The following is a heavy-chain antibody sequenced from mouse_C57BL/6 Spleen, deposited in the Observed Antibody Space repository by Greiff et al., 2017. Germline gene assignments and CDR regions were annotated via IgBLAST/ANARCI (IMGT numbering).Heavy chain of an antibody. J-gene: IGHJ3*01. CDR3: ARGEYDGYLSIAY. D-gene: IGHD2-3*01. Sequence: EVQGVESGGGLVKPGGSLKLSCAASGFTFSDYGMHWVRQAPEKGLEWVAYISSGSSTIYYADTVKGRFTISRDNAKNTLFLQMTSLRSEDTAMYYCARGEYDGYLSIAYWGQGTLVTVSA. CDR2: ISSGSSTI. CDR1: GFTFSDYG. V-gene: IGHV5-17*01.